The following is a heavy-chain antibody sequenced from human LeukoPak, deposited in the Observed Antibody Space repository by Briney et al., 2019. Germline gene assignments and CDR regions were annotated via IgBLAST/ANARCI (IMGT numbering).Heavy chain of an antibody. V-gene: IGHV1-46*01. CDR2: ISPSGGST. Sequence: ASVKVSCTAFGYTFTSNYMHWARQAPGQGPEWMGVISPSGGSTTYAQKFQGRVTLTRDMSTSTDYLELSSLRSEDTAVYYCARDNSVRDEAWWFNPWGQGTLVTVSS. J-gene: IGHJ5*02. CDR1: GYTFTSNY. D-gene: IGHD5-24*01. CDR3: ARDNSVRDEAWWFNP.